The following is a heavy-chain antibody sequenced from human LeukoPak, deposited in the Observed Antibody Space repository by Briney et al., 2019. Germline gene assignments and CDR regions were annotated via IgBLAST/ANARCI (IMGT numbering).Heavy chain of an antibody. Sequence: PGGSLRLSCAASEFFFSTYYMHWVRQAPGKGLEWVSSIRGESDYIYYRDSVKGRFTISRDNAKNSLYLQMNRLRLEDTAVYFCVREHYDFFLDYWGQGTLVTVSS. V-gene: IGHV3-21*06. D-gene: IGHD3-3*01. CDR2: IRGESDYI. J-gene: IGHJ4*02. CDR3: VREHYDFFLDY. CDR1: EFFFSTYY.